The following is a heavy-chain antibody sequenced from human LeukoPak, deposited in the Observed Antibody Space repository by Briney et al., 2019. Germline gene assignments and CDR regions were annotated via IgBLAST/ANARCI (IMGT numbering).Heavy chain of an antibody. CDR1: GFSFSSYS. V-gene: IGHV3-15*01. CDR3: ARGGSDAAFDI. CDR2: IKSKTDGGTT. J-gene: IGHJ3*02. Sequence: GGSLRLSCAASGFSFSSYSMNWVRQAPGKGLEWVGRIKSKTDGGTTDYAAPVKGKFTISRDDSKNTLYLQMNSRKSEDTAVYYCARGGSDAAFDIWGQRTRVTVS. D-gene: IGHD3-16*01.